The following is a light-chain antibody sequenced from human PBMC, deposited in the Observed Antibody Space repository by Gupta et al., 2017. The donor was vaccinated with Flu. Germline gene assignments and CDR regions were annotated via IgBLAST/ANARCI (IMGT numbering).Light chain of an antibody. J-gene: IGKJ1*01. CDR2: WAS. V-gene: IGKV4-1*01. Sequence: DIVMTQSPDALAVSLGERATINCKSSQSVLYSSNNKNYLAWYQQKPGQPPKLLIYWASTRESGAPDRFSGRGSGTAFTLTISSLQTADEAVYYSRQYDSAPWTFGQGTRVEIK. CDR1: QSVLYSSNNKNY. CDR3: RQYDSAPWT.